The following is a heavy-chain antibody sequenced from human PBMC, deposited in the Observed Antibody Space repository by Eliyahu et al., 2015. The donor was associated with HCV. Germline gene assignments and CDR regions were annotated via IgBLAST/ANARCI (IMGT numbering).Heavy chain of an antibody. CDR1: GFSFSRYG. CDR3: ARGAYSGSYDYFDY. J-gene: IGHJ4*02. D-gene: IGHD1-26*01. CDR2: MWYDGSHE. V-gene: IGHV3-33*01. Sequence: QVQLVDSGGGVVQPGMSLRLSCAASGFSFSRYGMHWVRQAPGRGLEWVANMWYDGSHESYADSVEGRFTISRDTATNTLFLQMTSLRADDTALYYCARGAYSGSYDYFDYWGQGTLVTVSS.